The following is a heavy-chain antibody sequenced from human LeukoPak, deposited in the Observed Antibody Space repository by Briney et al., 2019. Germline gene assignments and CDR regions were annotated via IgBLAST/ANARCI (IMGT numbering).Heavy chain of an antibody. Sequence: GGSLRLSCAAFGVTVSGYWMNWVRQAPGKGLVWAARINSDGSSTSHADSVKGRFTISRDNAKNILYLQMNSLRVDDTAVYYCARDPKYGGLDYWGQGTLVTVSS. V-gene: IGHV3-74*01. CDR2: INSDGSST. J-gene: IGHJ4*02. CDR3: ARDPKYGGLDY. D-gene: IGHD4-23*01. CDR1: GVTVSGYW.